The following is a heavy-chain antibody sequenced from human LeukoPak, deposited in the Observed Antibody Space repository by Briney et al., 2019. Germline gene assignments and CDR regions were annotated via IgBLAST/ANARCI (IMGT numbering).Heavy chain of an antibody. CDR1: GFTFSSYS. CDR3: ARGIVVVVAALYNWFDP. CDR2: ISSSSSTI. D-gene: IGHD2-15*01. Sequence: TGGSLRLSCAASGFTFSSYSMTWVRQAPGKGLDWVSYISSSSSTISYADSVKGRFTISRDNAKNSLYLQMNSLRDEDTAVYYCARGIVVVVAALYNWFDPWGQGTLVTVSS. V-gene: IGHV3-48*02. J-gene: IGHJ5*02.